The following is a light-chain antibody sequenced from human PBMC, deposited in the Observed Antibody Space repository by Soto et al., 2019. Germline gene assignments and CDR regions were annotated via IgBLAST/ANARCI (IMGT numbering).Light chain of an antibody. J-gene: IGLJ3*02. CDR3: CSYAGGGTWV. V-gene: IGLV2-23*01. Sequence: QSALTQPASGSGSPGQSITISCTGTSSDVGMYNLVSWYQQHPGEAPKLMIYEGSRRPSGVSNRFSGSKSGNTASLTVSGLQAEDEADYYCCSYAGGGTWVFGGGTKLTVL. CDR2: EGS. CDR1: SSDVGMYNL.